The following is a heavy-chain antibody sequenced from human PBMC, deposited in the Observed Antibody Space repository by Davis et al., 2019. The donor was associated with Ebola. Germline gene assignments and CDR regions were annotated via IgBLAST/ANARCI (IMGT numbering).Heavy chain of an antibody. Sequence: MPSETLSLTCTVSGGSISSSSYYWGWIRQPPGKGLEWIGSIYYSGSTYYNPSLKSRVTISVDKSKNQFSLKLSSVTAADTAVYYCARDYPAMVRGVIITGWFDPWGQGTLVTVSS. V-gene: IGHV4-39*07. D-gene: IGHD3-10*01. J-gene: IGHJ5*02. CDR1: GGSISSSSYY. CDR2: IYYSGST. CDR3: ARDYPAMVRGVIITGWFDP.